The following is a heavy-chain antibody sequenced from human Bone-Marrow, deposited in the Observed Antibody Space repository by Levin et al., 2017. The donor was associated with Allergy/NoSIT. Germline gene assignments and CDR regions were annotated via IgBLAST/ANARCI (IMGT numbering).Heavy chain of an antibody. V-gene: IGHV4-59*01. CDR2: IYYSGST. Sequence: SQTLSLTCTVSGGSISSYYWNWIRQPPGKGLEWIGYIYYSGSTDYNPSLKSRVTISVDTSKNQFSLKLSSVTAADTAVYYCATGYSSSWFYDYWGQGTLVTVSS. CDR3: ATGYSSSWFYDY. J-gene: IGHJ4*02. D-gene: IGHD6-13*01. CDR1: GGSISSYY.